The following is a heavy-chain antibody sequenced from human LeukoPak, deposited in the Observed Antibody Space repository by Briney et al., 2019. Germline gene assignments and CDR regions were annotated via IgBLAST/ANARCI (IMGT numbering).Heavy chain of an antibody. V-gene: IGHV3-73*01. D-gene: IGHD4/OR15-4a*01. CDR1: GFTFSGSA. Sequence: GGSLRLSCAASGFTFSGSAMHWVRQASGKGLEWVGRIRSKANSYATAYAASVKGRFTISRDDSKNTAYLQMNSLKTEDTAVYYCARRAGAYSHPYDYWGQGTLVTVSS. CDR3: ARRAGAYSHPYDY. CDR2: IRSKANSYAT. J-gene: IGHJ4*02.